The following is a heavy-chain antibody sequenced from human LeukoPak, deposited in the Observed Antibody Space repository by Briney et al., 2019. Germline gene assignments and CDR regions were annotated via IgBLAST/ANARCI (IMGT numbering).Heavy chain of an antibody. D-gene: IGHD3-3*01. CDR3: ARDPTDSY. J-gene: IGHJ4*02. V-gene: IGHV4-59*01. CDR1: GGSISSYY. CDR2: IYYSGST. Sequence: SETLSLTCTVSGGSISSYYWSWIRQPPGKGLEWIGYIYYSGSTNYNPSLKSRVTISVDTSKNQFSLKLSSVTAADTAVYYCARDPTDSYWGQGTLVTVSS.